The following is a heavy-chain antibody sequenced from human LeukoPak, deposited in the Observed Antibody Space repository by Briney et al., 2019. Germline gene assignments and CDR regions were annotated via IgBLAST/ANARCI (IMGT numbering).Heavy chain of an antibody. CDR3: ARVLPSHYYDTSGYSDY. V-gene: IGHV3-21*01. CDR1: GFTSSSYS. Sequence: GGSLRLPCAASGFTSSSYSMNWVRHPPPEGLEWVSSISSSSSYKYYVDSVKGRFTISVDNANNSLYLQMNSLRVDDTAVYYCARVLPSHYYDTSGYSDYWGQGTLVTVPS. D-gene: IGHD3-22*01. CDR2: ISSSSSYK. J-gene: IGHJ4*02.